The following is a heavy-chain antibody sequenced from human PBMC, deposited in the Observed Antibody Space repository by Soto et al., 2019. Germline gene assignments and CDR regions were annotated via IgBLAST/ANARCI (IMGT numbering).Heavy chain of an antibody. D-gene: IGHD3-3*01. CDR1: GFTFSSYW. V-gene: IGHV3-74*01. CDR2: INSDGSST. Sequence: GGSLRLSCAASGFTFSSYWMHWVRQAPGKGLVWVSRINSDGSSTSYADSVKGRFTISRDNAKNTLYLQMNSLRAEDTAVYYCARDLAGYDFWSGWNYYYYGMDVWGQGTMVTVSS. J-gene: IGHJ6*02. CDR3: ARDLAGYDFWSGWNYYYYGMDV.